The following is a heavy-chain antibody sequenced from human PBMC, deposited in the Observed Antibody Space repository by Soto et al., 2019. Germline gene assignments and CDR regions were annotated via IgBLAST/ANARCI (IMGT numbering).Heavy chain of an antibody. J-gene: IGHJ4*02. Sequence: SETLSLTCTVSGGSISSGSYYWSWIRQPPGKGLEWIGYIYYSGSTNYNPSLKSRVTISVDTSKNQFSLKLSSVTAADTAVYYCARLDHYGDYYFDYWGQGTLVTVSS. V-gene: IGHV4-61*01. CDR3: ARLDHYGDYYFDY. D-gene: IGHD4-17*01. CDR2: IYYSGST. CDR1: GGSISSGSYY.